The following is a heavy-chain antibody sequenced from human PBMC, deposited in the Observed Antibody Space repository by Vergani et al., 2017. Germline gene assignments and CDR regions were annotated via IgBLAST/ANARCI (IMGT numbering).Heavy chain of an antibody. CDR1: GFTFNQYG. CDR3: AGDLRLLYNRFDP. CDR2: TWYDGNNK. D-gene: IGHD1-14*01. Sequence: VQLVESGGGVVQPGRSLRLSCAASGFTFNQYGMHWVRQAPGKGLEWVAVTWYDGNNKQYADSVKGRFTISRDNSKSTMYLQMNSLRDEDTGVYYCAGDLRLLYNRFDPWGKGTLVTVSS. V-gene: IGHV3-33*01. J-gene: IGHJ5*02.